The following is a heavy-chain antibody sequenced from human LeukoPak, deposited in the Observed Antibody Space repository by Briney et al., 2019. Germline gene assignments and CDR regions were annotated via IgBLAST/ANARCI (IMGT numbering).Heavy chain of an antibody. CDR2: IRSKAYGGTT. Sequence: GGSLRLSCTASGFTFGDYAMSWFRQAPGKGLEWVGFIRSKAYGGTTEYAASVKGRFTISRDDSKSIAYLQMNSLKTEDTAVYYCTRPIAVAGVNWYFDLWGRGTLVTVSS. CDR1: GFTFGDYA. D-gene: IGHD6-19*01. CDR3: TRPIAVAGVNWYFDL. J-gene: IGHJ2*01. V-gene: IGHV3-49*03.